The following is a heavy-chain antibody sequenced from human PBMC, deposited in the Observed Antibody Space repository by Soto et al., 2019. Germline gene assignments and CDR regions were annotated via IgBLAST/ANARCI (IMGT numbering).Heavy chain of an antibody. J-gene: IGHJ1*01. D-gene: IGHD3-22*01. CDR2: ISSSSSYI. V-gene: IGHV3-21*01. CDR3: ASTHYHSSGYPY. Sequence: WSLRLSCAASGFTFSSYSMNWVRQAPGKGLEWVSSISSSSSYIYYADSVKGRFTISRDNAKNSLYLQMNSLRAEDTAVYYCASTHYHSSGYPYWGQGPPVPVSS. CDR1: GFTFSSYS.